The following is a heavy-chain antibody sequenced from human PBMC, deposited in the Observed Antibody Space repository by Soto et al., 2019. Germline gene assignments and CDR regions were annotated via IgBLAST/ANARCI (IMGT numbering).Heavy chain of an antibody. D-gene: IGHD2-2*01. V-gene: IGHV3-23*01. Sequence: VGSLRLSCAASGFTFRVYAMLWVRQAPGRGLEWVSSITGNGDTTYYPDSVKGRFTISRDNSKNTLFLQMNSLRAEDTAVYYCAKGHGVYCSSTSCYGGVFDYWGQGTLVTVSP. CDR1: GFTFRVYA. CDR3: AKGHGVYCSSTSCYGGVFDY. CDR2: ITGNGDTT. J-gene: IGHJ4*02.